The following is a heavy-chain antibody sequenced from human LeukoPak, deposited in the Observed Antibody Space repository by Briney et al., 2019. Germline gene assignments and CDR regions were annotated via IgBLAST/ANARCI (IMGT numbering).Heavy chain of an antibody. Sequence: ASVKVSCKASGYTFTSYATHWVRQAPGQRLEWMGWINAGNGNTKYSQKFQGRVTITRDTSASTAYMELSSLRSEDTAVYYCARVGYGSGSIDDYWGQGTLVTVSS. CDR2: INAGNGNT. CDR3: ARVGYGSGSIDDY. CDR1: GYTFTSYA. J-gene: IGHJ4*02. D-gene: IGHD3-10*01. V-gene: IGHV1-3*01.